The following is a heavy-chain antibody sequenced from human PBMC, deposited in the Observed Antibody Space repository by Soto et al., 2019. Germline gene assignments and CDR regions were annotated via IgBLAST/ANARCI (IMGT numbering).Heavy chain of an antibody. CDR2: IDPSDSYT. CDR1: GYSFTSYW. V-gene: IGHV5-10-1*01. J-gene: IGHJ6*02. D-gene: IGHD2-15*01. Sequence: PGESLKISCKGSGYSFTSYWISWVRQMPGKVLEWMGRIDPSDSYTNYSPSFQGHVTISADKSISTAYLQWSSLKASDTAMYYCERYLVESHNGMYAWGQGNTVTVS. CDR3: ERYLVESHNGMYA.